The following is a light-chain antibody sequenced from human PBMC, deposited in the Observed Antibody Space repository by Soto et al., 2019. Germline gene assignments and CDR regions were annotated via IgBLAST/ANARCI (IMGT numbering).Light chain of an antibody. CDR1: QSISSW. Sequence: DIQMTQSPSTLSASVGDRVTITCRASQSISSWLAWYQQKPGKAPKLLIYKASSLESGVPSRFSGSGSGTAFTITISSLQPDDFATYYCQQYNSYSFTFGPGTKVDIK. J-gene: IGKJ3*01. CDR2: KAS. V-gene: IGKV1-5*03. CDR3: QQYNSYSFT.